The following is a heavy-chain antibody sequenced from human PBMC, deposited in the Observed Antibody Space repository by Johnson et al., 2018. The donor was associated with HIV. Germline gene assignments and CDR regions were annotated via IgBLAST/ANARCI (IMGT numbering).Heavy chain of an antibody. CDR2: IRNDGSNK. CDR1: GFTFSNYG. V-gene: IGHV3-30*02. D-gene: IGHD1-26*01. CDR3: AKGRIVGALQSAFDI. J-gene: IGHJ3*02. Sequence: QVQLVESGGGVVQPGGSLRLSCVASGFTFSNYGMHWVRQAPGKGLEWVAFIRNDGSNKYYVDSVKGRFTISRYNSKNTLHLQMNSLRGEDTAVYYCAKGRIVGALQSAFDIWGQGTMVTVSS.